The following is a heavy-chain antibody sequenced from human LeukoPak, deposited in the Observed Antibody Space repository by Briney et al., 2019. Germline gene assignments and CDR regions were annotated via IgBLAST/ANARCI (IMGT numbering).Heavy chain of an antibody. CDR3: AREMGGYCTNGVCYRGDAFDI. J-gene: IGHJ3*02. CDR2: IKQDGSEK. D-gene: IGHD2-8*01. V-gene: IGHV3-7*03. CDR1: GFTFSSYW. Sequence: QPGGSLRLSCAAPGFTFSSYWMSWVRQAPGKGLEWVANIKQDGSEKYYVDSVKGRFTISRDNAKNSLYLQMNSLRAEDTALYYCAREMGGYCTNGVCYRGDAFDIWGQGTMVTVSS.